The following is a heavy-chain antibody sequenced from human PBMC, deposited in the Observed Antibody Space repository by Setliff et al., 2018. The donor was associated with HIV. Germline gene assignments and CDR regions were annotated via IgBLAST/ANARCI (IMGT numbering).Heavy chain of an antibody. CDR2: IIPVRGLA. D-gene: IGHD2-15*01. CDR3: ARQDIILDY. CDR1: GGTFNTHA. J-gene: IGHJ4*02. Sequence: SVKVSCKASGGTFNTHAFSWVRQAPGQGLEWMGGIIPVRGLANYARNFQGRVTMTRDTSASTIYMELSSLRSEDTAVYYCARQDIILDYWGQGTLVTVSS. V-gene: IGHV1-69*10.